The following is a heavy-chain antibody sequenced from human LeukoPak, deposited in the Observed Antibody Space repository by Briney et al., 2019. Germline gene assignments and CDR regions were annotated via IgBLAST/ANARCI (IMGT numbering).Heavy chain of an antibody. J-gene: IGHJ6*02. Sequence: SETLSLTCAVYGGSFSGYYWSWIRQPPGKGLEWIGEINHSGSTNYNSSLKSRVTISVDTSKNQFSLNLSSVTAADTAVYYCARQDIAARPPYYYGMDVWGQGTTVTVSS. D-gene: IGHD6-6*01. CDR2: INHSGST. CDR1: GGSFSGYY. V-gene: IGHV4-34*01. CDR3: ARQDIAARPPYYYGMDV.